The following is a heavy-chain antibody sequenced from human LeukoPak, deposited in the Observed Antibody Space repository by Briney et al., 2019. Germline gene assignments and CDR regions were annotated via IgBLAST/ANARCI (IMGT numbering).Heavy chain of an antibody. CDR1: GFTFSSYA. CDR2: ISGSGGST. Sequence: GGSLRLSCAASGFTFSSYAMSWVRQAPGKGLEWVSAISGSGGSTYYADSVKGRFTISRDNSKNTLYLQMTSLRAEDTAVYYCAKGIDVVVVAATPDYWGQGTLVTVSS. CDR3: AKGIDVVVVAATPDY. V-gene: IGHV3-23*01. J-gene: IGHJ4*02. D-gene: IGHD2-15*01.